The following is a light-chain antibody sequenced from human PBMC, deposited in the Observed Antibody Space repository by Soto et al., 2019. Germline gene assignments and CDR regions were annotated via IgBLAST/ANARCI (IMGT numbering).Light chain of an antibody. CDR1: QGITNY. J-gene: IGKJ3*01. CDR2: GAS. V-gene: IGKV1-9*01. CDR3: QQLFMYPPT. Sequence: IPLTQSPASLSACMGNSVTITCRASQGITNYLAWYQQKPGKAPKLLIYGASTLQGGVPARFSGSGSGTDFTLTVSSLQPEDLATYYCQQLFMYPPTFGPGTKVDIK.